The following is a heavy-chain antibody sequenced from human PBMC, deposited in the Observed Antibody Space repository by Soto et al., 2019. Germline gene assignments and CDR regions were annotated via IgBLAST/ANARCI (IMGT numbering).Heavy chain of an antibody. CDR3: ARRDLGNDAFDI. Sequence: QVQLQESGPGLVKPSETLSLTCTVSGGSVSSANYYWSWIRQPPGKGLEWIGYMYYSGGTNYNPSLKSRVTISVDTSKNQVSLKLRSVTAADTAVYYCARRDLGNDAFDIWGQGTMVTVSS. D-gene: IGHD3-10*01. V-gene: IGHV4-61*01. CDR2: MYYSGGT. CDR1: GGSVSSANYY. J-gene: IGHJ3*02.